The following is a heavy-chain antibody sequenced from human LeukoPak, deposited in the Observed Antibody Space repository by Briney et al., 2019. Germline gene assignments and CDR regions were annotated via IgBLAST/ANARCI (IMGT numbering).Heavy chain of an antibody. CDR3: ARGYDILTGYFDEPSNWFDP. CDR2: MSNNGAT. Sequence: PSETLSLTCAVYGGSFSGYYWSWIRQPPGKGLEWIGYMSNNGATTYNPSLKSRVTISIDMSNNHFSLTLKSVTAADKAVYYCARGYDILTGYFDEPSNWFDPWGQGTLVTVSS. J-gene: IGHJ5*02. D-gene: IGHD3-9*01. CDR1: GGSFSGYY. V-gene: IGHV4-59*01.